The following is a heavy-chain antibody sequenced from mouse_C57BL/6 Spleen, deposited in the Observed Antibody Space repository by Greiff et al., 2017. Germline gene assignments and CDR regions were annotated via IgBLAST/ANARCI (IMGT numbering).Heavy chain of an antibody. J-gene: IGHJ1*03. CDR1: GFSLTSYG. CDR3: ARNYGWGYFDV. CDR2: IWSGGST. D-gene: IGHD1-1*02. V-gene: IGHV2-2*01. Sequence: QVQLQQSGPGLVQPSQSLSITCTVSGFSLTSYGVHWVRQSPGKGLEWLGVIWSGGSTDYNAAFISRLSISKDNAKRQVFFKMNSLQADATAIYYCARNYGWGYFDVWGTGTTVTVSS.